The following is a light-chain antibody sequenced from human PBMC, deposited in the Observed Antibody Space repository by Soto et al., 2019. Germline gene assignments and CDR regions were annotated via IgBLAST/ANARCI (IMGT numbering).Light chain of an antibody. CDR1: SSNIGAGYD. V-gene: IGLV1-44*01. CDR2: SDD. J-gene: IGLJ3*02. Sequence: QSVLTQPPSVSGAPGQRVTISCTGSSSNIGAGYDVHWYQQLPGTAPKLLIYSDDQRPSGVPDRFSGSRSGTSASLAISGLQSEDEADYYCATWDDSLNGPVFVGGTKLTVL. CDR3: ATWDDSLNGPV.